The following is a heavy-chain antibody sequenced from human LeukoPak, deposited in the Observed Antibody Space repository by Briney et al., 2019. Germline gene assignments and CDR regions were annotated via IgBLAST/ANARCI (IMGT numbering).Heavy chain of an antibody. J-gene: IGHJ4*01. CDR1: GGSFSGYC. CDR2: INHSGST. Sequence: PSETLSLTCSVDGGSFSGYCWSWIRQPPGKGLEWIGEINHSGSTNYNPSLKTRVTISLDRSKDQFSLKLTSVTAADTAVYYCTRGKPETVFDSWGRGTLVTVSS. CDR3: TRGKPETVFDS. V-gene: IGHV4-34*01.